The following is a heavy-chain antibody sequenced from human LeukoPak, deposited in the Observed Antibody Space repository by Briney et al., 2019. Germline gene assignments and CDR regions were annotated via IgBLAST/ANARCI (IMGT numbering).Heavy chain of an antibody. Sequence: SETLSLTCTVSGGSISSYYWSWIRQPPGKGLEWIGSIYYSGSTYYNPSLKSRVTISVDTSKNQFSLKLSSVTAADTAVYYCARLPYDFWSGYYKGGYFDYWGQGTLVTVSS. D-gene: IGHD3-3*01. CDR2: IYYSGST. CDR3: ARLPYDFWSGYYKGGYFDY. J-gene: IGHJ4*02. V-gene: IGHV4-59*05. CDR1: GGSISSYY.